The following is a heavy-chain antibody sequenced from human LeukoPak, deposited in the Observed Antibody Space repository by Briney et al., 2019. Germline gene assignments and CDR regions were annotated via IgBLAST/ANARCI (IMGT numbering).Heavy chain of an antibody. CDR2: IIPIFGTA. CDR1: GGTFSSYA. Sequence: GASVKVSCKASGGTFSSYAISWVRQAPGQGLEWMGGIIPIFGTANYAQKFQGRVTITTDESPSTAYMELSSLRSEDTAVYYCAAPKRGYSYGYDYWGQGTLVTVSS. D-gene: IGHD5-18*01. V-gene: IGHV1-69*05. J-gene: IGHJ4*02. CDR3: AAPKRGYSYGYDY.